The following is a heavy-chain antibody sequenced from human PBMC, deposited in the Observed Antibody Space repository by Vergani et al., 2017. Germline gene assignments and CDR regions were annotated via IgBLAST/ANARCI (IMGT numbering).Heavy chain of an antibody. CDR1: GGSISSSSYY. V-gene: IGHV4-39*01. CDR3: ASQQRGYSYEFDY. Sequence: QLQLQESGPGLVKPSETLSLTCTVSGGSISSSSYYWGWIRQPPGKGLEWIGSIYYSGSTYYNPSLKSRVHISVDTSKNQFSLKLSSVTAADTAVYYCASQQRGYSYEFDYWGQGTLVTVSS. CDR2: IYYSGST. J-gene: IGHJ4*02. D-gene: IGHD5-18*01.